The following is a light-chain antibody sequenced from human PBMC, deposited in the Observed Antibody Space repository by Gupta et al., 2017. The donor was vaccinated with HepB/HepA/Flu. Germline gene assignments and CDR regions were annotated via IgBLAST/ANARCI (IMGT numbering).Light chain of an antibody. CDR3: SSFSRTSTLVV. CDR2: DVN. V-gene: IGLV2-14*03. CDR1: SSDVGAYAA. J-gene: IGLJ2*01. Sequence: QSALTQPASVSGSLGQSLTISCTGTSSDVGAYAAVSWYQQYPGKAPKLLIYDVNSRPSGVSNRFSGSKSGNTASLTISGLQAEDETDYYCSSFSRTSTLVVFGGGTKLTVL.